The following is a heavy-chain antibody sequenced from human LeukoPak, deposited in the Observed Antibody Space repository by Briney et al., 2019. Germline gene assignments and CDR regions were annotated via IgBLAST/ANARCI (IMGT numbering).Heavy chain of an antibody. V-gene: IGHV3-21*01. CDR3: ARDSYYYDSNNWFDP. D-gene: IGHD3-22*01. J-gene: IGHJ5*02. CDR1: GFTFSSYS. CDR2: ISSSSSYI. Sequence: GGSLRLSCAASGFTFSSYSMNWVRQAPGKGLEWVSSISSSSSYIYYADSVKGRFTISRDNAKNSLYLQMNSLRAEDTAVYYCARDSYYYDSNNWFDPWGQGTLVTVSS.